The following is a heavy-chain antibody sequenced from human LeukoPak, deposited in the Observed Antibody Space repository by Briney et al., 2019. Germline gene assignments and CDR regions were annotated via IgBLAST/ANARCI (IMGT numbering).Heavy chain of an antibody. D-gene: IGHD2-15*01. CDR1: GYTFTGYY. CDR2: INPNSGGT. CDR3: ARDGYRVVVVAATLNYYMDV. V-gene: IGHV1-2*02. Sequence: ASVKVSCKASGYTFTGYYMHWVRQAPGQGLEWMGWINPNSGGTNYAQKFQGRVTMTRDTSISTAYMELSSLRSDDTAVYYCARDGYRVVVVAATLNYYMDVWGKGTTVTVSS. J-gene: IGHJ6*03.